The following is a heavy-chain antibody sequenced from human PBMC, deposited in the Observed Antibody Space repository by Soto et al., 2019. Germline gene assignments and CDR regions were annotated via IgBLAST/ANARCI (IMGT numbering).Heavy chain of an antibody. D-gene: IGHD3-10*01. CDR3: AILGGTYYAFDF. CDR2: IGSRGRDT. Sequence: EVQLLESGGGLVQPGGSRRLSCAGSGFTITSHAMGWVRQAPGKGLEWVSAIGSRGRDTYYADSVKGRFTISRDNSKNTVSLQMNSLRAEDTAVYYCAILGGTYYAFDFCGQGTLVTGS. CDR1: GFTITSHA. J-gene: IGHJ3*01. V-gene: IGHV3-23*01.